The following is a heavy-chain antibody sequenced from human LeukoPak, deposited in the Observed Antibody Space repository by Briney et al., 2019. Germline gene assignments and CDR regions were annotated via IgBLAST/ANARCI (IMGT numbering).Heavy chain of an antibody. D-gene: IGHD1-26*01. V-gene: IGHV1-69*13. CDR2: IIPIFGTA. Sequence: ASVNVSCKASGGTFSSYAISWVRQAPGQGLEWMGGIIPIFGTANYAQKFQGRVTITADESTSTAYMELSSLRAEDTAVYYCARDRTVGAFPLGIDYWGQGTLVTVSS. CDR3: ARDRTVGAFPLGIDY. CDR1: GGTFSSYA. J-gene: IGHJ4*02.